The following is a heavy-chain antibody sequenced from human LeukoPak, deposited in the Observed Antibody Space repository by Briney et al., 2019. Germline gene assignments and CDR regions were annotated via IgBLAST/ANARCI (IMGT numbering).Heavy chain of an antibody. CDR3: ARGLQH. CDR1: GGSFSGYY. J-gene: IGHJ4*02. Sequence: SETLSLSCDVSGGSFSGYYWSWVRQPPGKGLEWVGDINNSGSTNYNPSLKSRVTISVDTSKNQFSLQLSTVTAADTAVYYCARGLQHWGQGTLVTVSS. CDR2: INNSGST. V-gene: IGHV4-34*01.